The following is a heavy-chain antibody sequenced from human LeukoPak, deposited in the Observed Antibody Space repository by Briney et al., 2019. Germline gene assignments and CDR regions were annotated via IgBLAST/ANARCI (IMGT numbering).Heavy chain of an antibody. CDR1: GFTFSDYY. CDR2: ISSSGSTI. J-gene: IGHJ1*01. D-gene: IGHD3-22*01. Sequence: PGGSLRLSCAASGFTFSDYYMSWIRQAPGKGLEWVSYISSSGSTIYYADSVKGRITISRDNAKNSLYLQMNSLRAEDTAVYYCARDDYYDSSGYHFQHWGQGTLVTVSS. CDR3: ARDDYYDSSGYHFQH. V-gene: IGHV3-11*01.